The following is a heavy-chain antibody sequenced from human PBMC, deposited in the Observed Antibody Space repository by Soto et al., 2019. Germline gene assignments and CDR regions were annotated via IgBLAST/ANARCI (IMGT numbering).Heavy chain of an antibody. J-gene: IGHJ6*02. CDR1: GDSVASNSAG. D-gene: IGHD1-20*01. Sequence: SQTLSLTRAISGDSVASNSAGWNWIRQAPARGLEWLGRTYYRSKWYTDYAEAVKSRISINPDASKNQGSLQLKSGTPEDTAVYYCTTGAAGGQYINYYYGIDVWGQGTTVTVSS. V-gene: IGHV6-1*01. CDR2: TYYRSKWYT. CDR3: TTGAAGGQYINYYYGIDV.